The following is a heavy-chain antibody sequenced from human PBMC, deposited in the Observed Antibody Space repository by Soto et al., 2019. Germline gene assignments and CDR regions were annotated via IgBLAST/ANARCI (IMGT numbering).Heavy chain of an antibody. Sequence: SETLPLTCSVSNGSISGFYWTWIRQPPGKILEWIGYIHYSGRTDYNPSLTSRATMSVDTSKNQFSLNLKSITAADTAVYYCVRVGVGIGNHFDSWGRGTLVTVSS. CDR3: VRVGVGIGNHFDS. V-gene: IGHV4-59*12. J-gene: IGHJ4*02. D-gene: IGHD1-26*01. CDR1: NGSISGFY. CDR2: IHYSGRT.